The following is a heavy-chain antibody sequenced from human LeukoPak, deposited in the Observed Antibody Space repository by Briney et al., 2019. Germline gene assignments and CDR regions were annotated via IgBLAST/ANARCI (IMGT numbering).Heavy chain of an antibody. CDR3: ARGGGYSYGSFDY. CDR2: INRDGSST. Sequence: GGSLRLSCAASGIIFSNYWMHWVRQAPGRGLVWVSRINRDGSSTSYADSVKGRFTISRDNAKNTLYLQMNSLRAEDTAVYYCARGGGYSYGSFDYWGQGTLVTVSS. D-gene: IGHD5-18*01. CDR1: GIIFSNYW. V-gene: IGHV3-74*01. J-gene: IGHJ4*02.